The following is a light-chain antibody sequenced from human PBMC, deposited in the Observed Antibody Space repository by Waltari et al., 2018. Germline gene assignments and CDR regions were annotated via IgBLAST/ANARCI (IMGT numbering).Light chain of an antibody. CDR2: LEGSGSY. V-gene: IGLV4-60*03. CDR3: ETWDSNTHL. J-gene: IGLJ2*01. CDR1: SGNSSYI. Sequence: QPVLTQSSSASASLGSSVKLTCTLSSGNSSYIIAWHQQQPGKAPRYLMKLEGSGSYNKGSGVPDRFSGSSSGADRYLTISNLQSEDEADYYCETWDSNTHLFGGGTKLTVL.